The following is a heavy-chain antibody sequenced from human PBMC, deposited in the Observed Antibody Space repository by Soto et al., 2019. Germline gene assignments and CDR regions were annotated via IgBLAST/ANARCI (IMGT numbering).Heavy chain of an antibody. CDR1: GGTFSSYA. CDR3: ARGSNITMVRGVISYGMDV. CDR2: IIPIFGTA. D-gene: IGHD3-10*01. Sequence: QVQLVQSGAEVKKPGSSVKVSCKASGGTFSSYAISWVRHAPGQGLEWMGGIIPIFGTANYAQKFQGRVTITADKSTSTAYMELSSLRSEDTAVYYCARGSNITMVRGVISYGMDVWGQGTTVTVSS. V-gene: IGHV1-69*06. J-gene: IGHJ6*02.